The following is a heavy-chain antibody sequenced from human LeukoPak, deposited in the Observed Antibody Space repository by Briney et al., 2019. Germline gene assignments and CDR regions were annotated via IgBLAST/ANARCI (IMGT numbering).Heavy chain of an antibody. CDR3: ARNITSLIPAGYFDY. Sequence: PSETLSLTCTVSGGSIGSGRYYWAWIRQPPGKGLDWIGSIYNSWSTSYNPSLKSRVAMSVDTSKNQFSLRLSSVTAADTAVYYCARNITSLIPAGYFDYWGQGTLVAVSS. J-gene: IGHJ4*02. V-gene: IGHV4-39*01. CDR1: GGSIGSGRYY. CDR2: IYNSWST. D-gene: IGHD2-2*01.